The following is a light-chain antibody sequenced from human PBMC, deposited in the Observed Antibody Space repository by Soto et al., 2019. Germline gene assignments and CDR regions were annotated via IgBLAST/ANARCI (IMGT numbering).Light chain of an antibody. J-gene: IGLJ1*01. CDR2: EVN. CDR1: SSDVGGYNY. Sequence: QSVLTQPPSASGSPGQSVTISCTGTSSDVGGYNYVSWYQQHPGKAPKLMIFEVNKRPSGVPDRFSGSKSGNTASLTVSGLQAEDEADYYCSSYAGSNNYVFGTGT. CDR3: SSYAGSNNYV. V-gene: IGLV2-8*01.